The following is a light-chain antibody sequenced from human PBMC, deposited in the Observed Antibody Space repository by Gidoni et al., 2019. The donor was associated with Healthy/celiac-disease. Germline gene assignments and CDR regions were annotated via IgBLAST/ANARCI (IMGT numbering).Light chain of an antibody. V-gene: IGKV4-1*01. CDR2: WAS. CDR1: QSVLYSSNNKNY. CDR3: QQYYSTPLT. J-gene: IGKJ4*01. Sequence: DNVMTQTTDTLAVSLGERATINCKSSQSVLYSSNNKNYLAWYQQKPGQPPKLLIYWASTRESGVPDRFSGSGSGTYFTLTISSLQAEDVAVYYCQQYYSTPLTFGGGTKVEIK.